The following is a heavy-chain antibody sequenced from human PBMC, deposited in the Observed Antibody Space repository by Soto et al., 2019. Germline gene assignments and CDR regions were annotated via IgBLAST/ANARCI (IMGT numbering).Heavy chain of an antibody. CDR3: AKDMYSSGPNWFDP. V-gene: IGHV3-30*18. J-gene: IGHJ5*02. Sequence: QVQLVESGGGVVQSGRSLRLSCAASGFTFSSYGMHWVRQAPGKGLEWVAVISYDGTNKYYADSVKGRFTISRDNSKNTLYLQMNSLRAEDTAVYYCAKDMYSSGPNWFDPWGQGTLVTVSS. CDR2: ISYDGTNK. D-gene: IGHD6-19*01. CDR1: GFTFSSYG.